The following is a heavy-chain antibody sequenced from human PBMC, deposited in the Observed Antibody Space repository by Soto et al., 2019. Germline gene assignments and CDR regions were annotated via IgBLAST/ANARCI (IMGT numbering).Heavy chain of an antibody. CDR1: GFSLRTSGVG. D-gene: IGHD3-10*01. J-gene: IGHJ4*01. Sequence: QITLKESGPTLVKPTQTLTLTCTFSGFSLRTSGVGVGWIRQPPGQAMEWLALNRWDDEKRYSPLLKSRLTIPKDASKNHVVLTMTNMDPVDTGTYYCVHRLSTYGLHYWGQGILVTVFS. V-gene: IGHV2-5*02. CDR2: NRWDDEK. CDR3: VHRLSTYGLHY.